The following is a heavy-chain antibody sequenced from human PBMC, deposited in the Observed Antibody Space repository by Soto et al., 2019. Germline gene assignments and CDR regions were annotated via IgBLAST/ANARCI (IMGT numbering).Heavy chain of an antibody. V-gene: IGHV3-30*18. CDR2: ISYDGSNK. J-gene: IGHJ5*02. Sequence: GGSLRLSCAASGFTFSSYGMHWVRQAPGKGLEWVAVISYDGSNKYYADSVKGRFTISRDNSKNTLYLQMNSLRAEDTAVYYCAKGGNPFWSITTDIVVVPAVVPWFDPWGQGTLVTVSS. D-gene: IGHD2-2*01. CDR3: AKGGNPFWSITTDIVVVPAVVPWFDP. CDR1: GFTFSSYG.